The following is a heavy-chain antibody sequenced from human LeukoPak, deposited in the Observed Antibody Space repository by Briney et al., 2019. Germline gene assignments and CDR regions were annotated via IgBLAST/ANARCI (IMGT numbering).Heavy chain of an antibody. CDR2: ISAYNGNT. Sequence: GASVKVSCKASGYTFTGYYMHWVRQAPGQGLEWMGWISAYNGNTNYAQKLQGRVTMTADTSTSTAYMELRSLRSDDTAVYYCARGYDYVWGSYLQRVAFDIWGQGTMVTVSS. V-gene: IGHV1-18*04. CDR1: GYTFTGYY. CDR3: ARGYDYVWGSYLQRVAFDI. J-gene: IGHJ3*02. D-gene: IGHD3-16*02.